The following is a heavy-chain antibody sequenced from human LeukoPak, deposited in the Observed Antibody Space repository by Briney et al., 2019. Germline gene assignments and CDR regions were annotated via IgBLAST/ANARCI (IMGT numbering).Heavy chain of an antibody. CDR3: ASTYGSGTYYYYMDV. CDR1: GYTFTSYD. D-gene: IGHD3-10*01. V-gene: IGHV1-8*01. Sequence: ASVKVSCKASGYTFTSYDINWVRQATGQGLEWMGWMNPNSGNTSYAQKFQGRVTMTRDMSTSTVYMELSSLRSEDTAVYYCASTYGSGTYYYYMDVWGKGTTVTVSS. CDR2: MNPNSGNT. J-gene: IGHJ6*03.